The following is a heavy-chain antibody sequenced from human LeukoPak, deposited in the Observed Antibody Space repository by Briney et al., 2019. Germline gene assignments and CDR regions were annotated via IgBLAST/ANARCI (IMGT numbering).Heavy chain of an antibody. J-gene: IGHJ4*02. CDR2: ISGSGGGT. CDR3: AKRGVVIRVILVGFHKEAYYFDS. Sequence: AGGSLRLSCAASGITLSNYAMTWVRQAPGKGLEWVAGISGSGGGTNYADSVKGRFTISRDNSKNTLHLQMNRLRAEDTAVYFCAKRGVVIRVILVGFHKEAYYFDSWGQGALVTVSS. D-gene: IGHD3-22*01. CDR1: GITLSNYA. V-gene: IGHV3-23*01.